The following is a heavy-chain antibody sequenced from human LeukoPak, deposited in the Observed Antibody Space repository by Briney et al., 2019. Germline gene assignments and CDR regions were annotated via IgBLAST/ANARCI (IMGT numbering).Heavy chain of an antibody. CDR3: ARDDTHYGSSGSFYDAFDI. CDR1: GFTFSTFT. D-gene: IGHD3-22*01. J-gene: IGHJ3*02. V-gene: IGHV3-21*01. CDR2: ISSSSSYI. Sequence: GGSLRLSCVVSGFTFSTFTMNWVRQAPGKGLEWVSCISSSSSYIYYADSVKGRFTISRDNAKNSLYLQMNSLRAEDTAVYYCARDDTHYGSSGSFYDAFDIWGQGTMVTVSS.